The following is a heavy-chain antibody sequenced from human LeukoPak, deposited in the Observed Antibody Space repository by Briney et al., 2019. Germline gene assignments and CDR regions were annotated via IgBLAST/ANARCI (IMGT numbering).Heavy chain of an antibody. V-gene: IGHV4-59*01. CDR2: IYYSGST. CDR1: GGSISSYY. D-gene: IGHD3-10*01. CDR3: ARAGPMVGGIIISPGFDI. J-gene: IGHJ3*02. Sequence: AETLSLTCTVSGGSISSYYWTLIRQPPGKGLEWIGYIYYSGSTNYTPSLDSRVTITVDTSKNQFSLNLSTVTAADTAVYYCARAGPMVGGIIISPGFDIWGQETLV.